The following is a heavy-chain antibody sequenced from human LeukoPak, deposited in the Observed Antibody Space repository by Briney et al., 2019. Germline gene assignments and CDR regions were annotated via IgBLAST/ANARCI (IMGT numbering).Heavy chain of an antibody. D-gene: IGHD3-22*01. Sequence: GGSLRLSCAASGFTFNTFNMNWVRQAPGKGLEWVSAISGSGGSTYYADSVKGRFTISRDNSKNTLYLQMNSLRAEDTAVYYCAKGAWDYDSSGEDAFDISGQGTMVTVSS. V-gene: IGHV3-23*01. J-gene: IGHJ3*02. CDR1: GFTFNTFN. CDR2: ISGSGGST. CDR3: AKGAWDYDSSGEDAFDI.